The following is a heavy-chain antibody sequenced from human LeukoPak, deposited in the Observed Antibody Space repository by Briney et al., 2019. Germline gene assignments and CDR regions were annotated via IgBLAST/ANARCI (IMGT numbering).Heavy chain of an antibody. CDR1: GFTYSSYS. D-gene: IGHD3-22*01. CDR3: ARDLPAVVVVITPGYYYYGMDV. CDR2: ISSSSSYI. V-gene: IGHV3-21*01. Sequence: PGGSLRLSRAASGFTYSSYSMNWVRQAPGKGLEWVSSISSSSSYIYYADSVKGRFTISRDNAKNSLYLQMNSLRAEDTAVYYCARDLPAVVVVITPGYYYYGMDVWGQGTTVTVSS. J-gene: IGHJ6*02.